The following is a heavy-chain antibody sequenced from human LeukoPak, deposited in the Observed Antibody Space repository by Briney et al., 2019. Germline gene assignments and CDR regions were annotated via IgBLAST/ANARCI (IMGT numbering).Heavy chain of an antibody. CDR3: ARVYDSSAANWFDP. CDR2: IYYSGST. CDR1: GGSISTYY. J-gene: IGHJ5*02. V-gene: IGHV4-59*01. Sequence: PSETLSLTCSVSGGSISTYYWTWIRQPPGKGLEWIGYIYYSGSTNYNPSLKSRVTISLDTSKNQFSLKLSSVTAADTAVYYCARVYDSSAANWFDPWGQGTLVTDSS. D-gene: IGHD3-22*01.